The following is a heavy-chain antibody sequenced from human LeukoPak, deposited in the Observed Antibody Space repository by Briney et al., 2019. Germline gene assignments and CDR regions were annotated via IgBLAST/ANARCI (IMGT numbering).Heavy chain of an antibody. CDR3: ARVYSNYYHYMDV. CDR2: IRPYNGNT. V-gene: IGHV1-18*01. J-gene: IGHJ6*03. CDR1: GYTFNNFD. Sequence: ASVKVSCKTSGYTFNNFDISWVRQAPGQGLEWMGWIRPYNGNTNYAQNLQGRVTMTTDASTSTAYMELRSLTSDDTAVYYCARVYSNYYHYMDVWGKGTTVTVSS. D-gene: IGHD4-11*01.